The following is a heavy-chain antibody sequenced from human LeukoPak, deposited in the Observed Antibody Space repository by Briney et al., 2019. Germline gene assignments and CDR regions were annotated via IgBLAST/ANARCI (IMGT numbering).Heavy chain of an antibody. CDR1: GFTFSNYG. CDR3: ARSYNSGWPYYFDY. CDR2: VSGSGITT. J-gene: IGHJ4*02. Sequence: RGTLRLSCAASGFTFSNYGMSWVRQAPGKGLEWVSTVSGSGITTYYADSVKGRFTISRDNSKNTLYLQMNSLRAEDTAVYYCARSYNSGWPYYFDYWGQGTLVTVSS. D-gene: IGHD6-19*01. V-gene: IGHV3-23*01.